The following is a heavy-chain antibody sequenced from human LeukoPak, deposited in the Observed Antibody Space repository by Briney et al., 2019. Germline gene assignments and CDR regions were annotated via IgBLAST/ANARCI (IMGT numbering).Heavy chain of an antibody. CDR3: AKSMTLQWRGFFDL. J-gene: IGHJ2*01. D-gene: IGHD6-19*01. CDR2: ISDSGANT. V-gene: IGHV3-23*01. Sequence: GASLRLSCAASGFTFSTYAMSWVRQAPGKGLEWVSTISDSGANTYYADSVRGRFTISRDNSKNTLYLQKNSLRADDTAIYYCAKSMTLQWRGFFDLWGRGTRVTLSS. CDR1: GFTFSTYA.